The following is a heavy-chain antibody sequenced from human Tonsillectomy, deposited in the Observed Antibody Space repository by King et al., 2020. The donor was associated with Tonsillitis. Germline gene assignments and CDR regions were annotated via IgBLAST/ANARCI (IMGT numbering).Heavy chain of an antibody. CDR1: GFTFSSYG. V-gene: IGHV3-33*05. CDR2: ISYEGTNK. J-gene: IGHJ4*02. CDR3: ARERLYNVEWGIDH. D-gene: IGHD2-2*02. Sequence: QLVQSGGGVVQPGRSLRLSCKTSGFTFSSYGMHWVRQAPGKGLEWVATISYEGTNKHHTDSVKSRFTISRDNSKNTMYLQMNSLRDEDTAVYYCARERLYNVEWGIDHWGQGTVVTVAS.